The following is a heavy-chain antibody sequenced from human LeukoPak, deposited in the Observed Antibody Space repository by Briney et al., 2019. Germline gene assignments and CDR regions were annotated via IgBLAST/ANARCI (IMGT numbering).Heavy chain of an antibody. CDR2: INPNSGGT. Sequence: ASVKVSCKASGYTFTGYYMHWVRQAPGQGLEWMGWINPNSGGTNYAQKFQGRVTTTRDTSISTAYMELSRLRSDDTAVYYCARIYGDYEGWFDPWGQGTLVTVSS. V-gene: IGHV1-2*02. J-gene: IGHJ5*02. D-gene: IGHD4-17*01. CDR3: ARIYGDYEGWFDP. CDR1: GYTFTGYY.